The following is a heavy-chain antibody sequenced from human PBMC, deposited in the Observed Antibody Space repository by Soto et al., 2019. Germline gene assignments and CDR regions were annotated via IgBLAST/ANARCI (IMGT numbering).Heavy chain of an antibody. CDR2: ISAYNGNT. V-gene: IGHV1-18*01. D-gene: IGHD2-2*02. CDR3: ARDPGWCSSTRCYSNWFDP. CDR1: GYTFTSYG. J-gene: IGHJ5*02. Sequence: QVQLVQSGAEVKKPGASVKVSCKASGYTFTSYGISWVRQAPGQGLEWMGWISAYNGNTNYAQKLQGRVTMTTDTPTSTAYMEQRSLRSDDTAVYYCARDPGWCSSTRCYSNWFDPWGQGTLVTVSS.